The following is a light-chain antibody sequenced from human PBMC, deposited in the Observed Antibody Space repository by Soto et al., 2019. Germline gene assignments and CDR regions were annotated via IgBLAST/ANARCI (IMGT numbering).Light chain of an antibody. J-gene: IGLJ2*01. CDR3: QAWDNSPHVV. CDR1: KLGDKY. V-gene: IGLV3-1*01. Sequence: SYELTQPPSVSVSPGQTASITCSGDKLGDKYACWYQQKPGQSPVLVIYQDTKRPSGIPKRFSGSNSGNTATLTISGTQAMDEADYYCQAWDNSPHVVFGGGTKLTVL. CDR2: QDT.